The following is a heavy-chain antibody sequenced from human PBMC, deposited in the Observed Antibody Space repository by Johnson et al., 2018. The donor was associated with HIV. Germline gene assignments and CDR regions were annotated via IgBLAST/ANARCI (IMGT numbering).Heavy chain of an antibody. D-gene: IGHD2-21*01. V-gene: IGHV3-30*14. CDR2: ISYDGSNK. CDR1: GFTFSIYA. CDR3: AREESIVVVIAIQAFDI. J-gene: IGHJ3*02. Sequence: QVQLVESGGGLVQPGGSLRLSCAASGFTFSIYAMHWVRQAPGKGLAWVAVISYDGSNKYYADSVKGRFTISRDNSKNTLYLQMNRLRSEDTAVYYCAREESIVVVIAIQAFDIWGQGTMVTVSS.